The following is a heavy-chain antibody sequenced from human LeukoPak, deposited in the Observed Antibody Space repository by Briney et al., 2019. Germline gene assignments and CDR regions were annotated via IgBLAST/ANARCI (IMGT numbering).Heavy chain of an antibody. CDR3: VRHKYCSSTSCYRAFDI. CDR1: GGSFSGYY. J-gene: IGHJ3*02. Sequence: SETLSLTCAVYGGSFSGYYWSWIRQPPGKGLEWIGEINHSGSTNYNPSLKSRVTISVDTSKNQLSLKLSSVTAADTAVYYCVRHKYCSSTSCYRAFDIWGQGTMVTVSS. D-gene: IGHD2-2*01. CDR2: INHSGST. V-gene: IGHV4-34*01.